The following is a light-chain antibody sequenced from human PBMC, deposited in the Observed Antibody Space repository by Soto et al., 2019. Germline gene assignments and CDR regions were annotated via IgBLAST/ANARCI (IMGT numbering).Light chain of an antibody. CDR1: QSVSIY. Sequence: VLTPSRANISLSPVARAPLSCMASQSVSIYLAWYQQKPGQAPRLLIYDASNRATGTPARFAGSGSGTDFTLTISSLGPEDFAVYYCQPRQPGTPITFGQGTRLEIK. CDR3: QPRQPGTPIT. CDR2: DAS. V-gene: IGKV3-11*01. J-gene: IGKJ5*01.